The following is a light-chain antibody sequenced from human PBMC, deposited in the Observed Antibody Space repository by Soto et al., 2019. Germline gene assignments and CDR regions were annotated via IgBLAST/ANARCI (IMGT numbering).Light chain of an antibody. Sequence: QSVLTQPASVSGSPGQSITITCTGTSSDVGFYNYVSWYQHHPGKAPKLMIYDVTNRPSGVSSRFSGSKSGNTASLTISGLQAEDEADYYRSSYTSSTTRVFGTGTKLTVL. CDR3: SSYTSSTTRV. CDR2: DVT. CDR1: SSDVGFYNY. V-gene: IGLV2-14*03. J-gene: IGLJ1*01.